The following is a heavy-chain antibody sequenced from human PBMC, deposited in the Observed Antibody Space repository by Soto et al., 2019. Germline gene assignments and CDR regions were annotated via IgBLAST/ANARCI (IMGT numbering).Heavy chain of an antibody. Sequence: PGGSLRLSCAASGFTFRSYAMSWVRQSPGKGLEWVSAISGSGGSTYYADSVKGRFTISRDNSKNTLYLQMNSLRAEDTAVYYCAKEYSSSSGKVYYYGMDVWGQGTTVTVS. V-gene: IGHV3-23*01. D-gene: IGHD6-6*01. CDR3: AKEYSSSSGKVYYYGMDV. J-gene: IGHJ6*02. CDR2: ISGSGGST. CDR1: GFTFRSYA.